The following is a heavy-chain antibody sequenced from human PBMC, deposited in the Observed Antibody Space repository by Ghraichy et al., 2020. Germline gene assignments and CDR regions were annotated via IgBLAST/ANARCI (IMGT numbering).Heavy chain of an antibody. CDR3: ARDPNYYDSSDYYYAGWFDP. Sequence: SQNLSLTCAVYGGSFSGYYWSWIRQPPGKGLEWIGEINHSGSTDYNPSLKSRVTISVDTSKNQFSLKLSSVTAADTAVYYCARDPNYYDSSDYYYAGWFDPWGLGTLVTVSS. CDR1: GGSFSGYY. D-gene: IGHD3-22*01. J-gene: IGHJ5*02. CDR2: INHSGST. V-gene: IGHV4-34*01.